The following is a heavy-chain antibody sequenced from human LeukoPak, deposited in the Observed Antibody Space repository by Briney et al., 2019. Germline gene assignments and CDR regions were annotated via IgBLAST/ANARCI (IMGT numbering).Heavy chain of an antibody. J-gene: IGHJ6*02. CDR3: VKSPSDGLDV. CDR1: GFTFSTYP. Sequence: GGSLRLSCSASGFTFSTYPMHWVRQAPGKGLEYVSTIFANGDITSYAASVKGRFTTSRDNSKNTVYFQMSSLRPEDTAVYYCVKSPSDGLDVWGQGATVTVSS. V-gene: IGHV3-64*05. CDR2: IFANGDIT.